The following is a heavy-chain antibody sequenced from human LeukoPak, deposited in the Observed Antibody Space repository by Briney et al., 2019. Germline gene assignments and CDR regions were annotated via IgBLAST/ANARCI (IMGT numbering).Heavy chain of an antibody. Sequence: PSETLSLTCAVYGGSFSGYYWSWIRQPAGKGLEWIGRIYNGGIITYNPSLKSRVTMSIDTSNNQFSLKLSSVTAADTAVYYCARETYYYDSSGYYEPGAFDIWGQGTMVTVSS. V-gene: IGHV4-4*07. CDR2: IYNGGII. J-gene: IGHJ3*02. CDR1: GGSFSGYY. CDR3: ARETYYYDSSGYYEPGAFDI. D-gene: IGHD3-22*01.